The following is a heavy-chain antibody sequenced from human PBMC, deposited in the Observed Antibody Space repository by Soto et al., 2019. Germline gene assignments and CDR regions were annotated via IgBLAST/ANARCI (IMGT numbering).Heavy chain of an antibody. CDR3: PAAWERIPGCVS. Sequence: ASVKVSCKVSGYTLTELSMHWVRQAPGKGLEWMGGFDPEDGETIYAQKFQGRVTMTEDTSNDTAYMELSSLRSEGTAVSYCPAAWERIPGCVSCGQGTL. CDR1: GYTLTELS. CDR2: FDPEDGET. D-gene: IGHD1-26*01. J-gene: IGHJ1*01. V-gene: IGHV1-24*01.